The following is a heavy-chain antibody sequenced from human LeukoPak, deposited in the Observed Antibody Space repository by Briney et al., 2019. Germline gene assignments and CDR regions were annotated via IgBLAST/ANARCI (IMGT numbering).Heavy chain of an antibody. Sequence: PGGSLRLSGAASGFTFSSYWMHWVRQAPGKGLVWVSLINPDGSSTSYADSVKGRFTISRDNAKNTLYLQMNSLRAEDTAVYYCARAREYYDFWSGYFSAFDIWGQGTMVTVSS. CDR2: INPDGSST. J-gene: IGHJ3*02. CDR3: ARAREYYDFWSGYFSAFDI. CDR1: GFTFSSYW. D-gene: IGHD3-3*01. V-gene: IGHV3-74*01.